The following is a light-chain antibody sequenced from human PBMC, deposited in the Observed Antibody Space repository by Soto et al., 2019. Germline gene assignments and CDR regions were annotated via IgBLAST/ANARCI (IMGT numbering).Light chain of an antibody. CDR3: CSSSDGSIYV. CDR1: SRDVGAYDY. CDR2: YVD. Sequence: QSALTQPASVSGSPGQSITISCTGTSRDVGAYDYVSWYLQYPDKAPQLLIYYVDHRPSGVSSRFSGSKSGNTASLTISGLQAEDEGDYYCCSSSDGSIYVLGTGTKLTVL. V-gene: IGLV2-14*03. J-gene: IGLJ1*01.